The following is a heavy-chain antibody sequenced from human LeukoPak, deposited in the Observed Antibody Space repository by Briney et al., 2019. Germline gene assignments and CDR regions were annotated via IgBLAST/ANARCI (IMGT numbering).Heavy chain of an antibody. Sequence: GGSLRLSCAASGFTFSHYWMSWVRQAPGKGLEWVANIKEDVSEKHYVDSVKGRFTISRDNAKNSLYLQMNSLRAEDTGVYYCARNKRGDIWGQGTLVTVSS. CDR2: IKEDVSEK. V-gene: IGHV3-7*01. D-gene: IGHD1/OR15-1a*01. CDR1: GFTFSHYW. CDR3: ARNKRGDI. J-gene: IGHJ4*02.